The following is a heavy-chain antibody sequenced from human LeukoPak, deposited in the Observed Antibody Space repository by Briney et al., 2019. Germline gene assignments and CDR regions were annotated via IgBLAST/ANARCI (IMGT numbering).Heavy chain of an antibody. Sequence: GGSLRLSCVASGFNFSTYWMHWVGQAPGKGLVWVSRISINGSSTAYADSVKGRFTISRDNAKNTLYLQMNSLRAEDTAVYYCARLTEMATIRDAFDIWGQGTMVTVSS. CDR1: GFNFSTYW. CDR3: ARLTEMATIRDAFDI. CDR2: ISINGSST. D-gene: IGHD5-24*01. V-gene: IGHV3-74*01. J-gene: IGHJ3*02.